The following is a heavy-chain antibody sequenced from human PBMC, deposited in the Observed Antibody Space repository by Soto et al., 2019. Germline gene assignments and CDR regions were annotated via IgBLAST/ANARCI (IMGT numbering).Heavy chain of an antibody. CDR3: ARDGRAAGIYFDT. J-gene: IGHJ4*02. D-gene: IGHD6-13*01. CDR1: GFIFRSYW. CDR2: INQDESEK. V-gene: IGHV3-7*05. Sequence: EVQLVESGGALVQPGGSLRLSCAASGFIFRSYWMNWVRQAPGKGLEWVATINQDESEKYYVDSVEGRFTISRDTTKNSLFLQMNSLRAEDTAVYYCARDGRAAGIYFDTWGQGTLVTVSS.